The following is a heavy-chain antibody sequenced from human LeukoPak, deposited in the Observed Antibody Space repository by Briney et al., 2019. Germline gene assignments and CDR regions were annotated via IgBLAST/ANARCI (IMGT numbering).Heavy chain of an antibody. CDR3: ARENIVVVPAAVDY. D-gene: IGHD2-2*01. J-gene: IGHJ4*02. CDR1: GGSISSSSYY. CDR2: IYYSGST. V-gene: IGHV4-39*07. Sequence: SETLSLTCTVSGGSISSSSYYWGWIRQPPGKGLEWIGSIYYSGSTYYNLSLKSRVTISVDTSKNQSSLKLSSVTAADTAVYYCARENIVVVPAAVDYWGQGTLVTVSS.